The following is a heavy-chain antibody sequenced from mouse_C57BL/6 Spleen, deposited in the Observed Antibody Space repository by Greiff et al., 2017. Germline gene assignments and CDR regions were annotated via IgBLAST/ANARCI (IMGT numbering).Heavy chain of an antibody. J-gene: IGHJ3*01. V-gene: IGHV14-1*01. Sequence: EVKLMESGAELVRPGASVKLSCTASGFNIKDYSMHWVKQRPEQGLEWIGRIDPEDGDTEYAPKFQGKATMTADTSSNTAYLQLSSLTTEDTAVYYCTTAYYGSSYGGFAYWGQGTLVTVSA. CDR1: GFNIKDYS. CDR2: IDPEDGDT. CDR3: TTAYYGSSYGGFAY. D-gene: IGHD1-1*01.